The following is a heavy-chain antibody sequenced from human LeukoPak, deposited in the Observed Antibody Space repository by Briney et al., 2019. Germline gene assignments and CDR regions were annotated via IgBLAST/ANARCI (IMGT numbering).Heavy chain of an antibody. CDR2: IISRADGGTT. Sequence: PGGSLRLSCATSGFTFSNAWMSCVRPAPGKGLEWVGRIISRADGGTTDCAAPGKGRFTISRDDSKNTVYLQMNSPTTEDTAVYYCTSRGDSSSLYSFDYWGQGTLVTVSS. CDR3: TSRGDSSSLYSFDY. D-gene: IGHD6-13*01. J-gene: IGHJ4*02. CDR1: GFTFSNAW. V-gene: IGHV3-15*01.